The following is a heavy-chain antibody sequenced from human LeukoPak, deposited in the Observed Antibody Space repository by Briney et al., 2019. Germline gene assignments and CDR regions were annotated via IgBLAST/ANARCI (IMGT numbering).Heavy chain of an antibody. J-gene: IGHJ4*02. CDR3: AILNHPDVSFY. D-gene: IGHD1-14*01. CDR1: GYTLTTSW. CDR2: IYAGNSDT. Sequence: GESLGIYLQGFGYTLTTSWSGWVRQLPGKGLEWMAIIYAGNSDTKYSPSFQGQVSISTDRSISTAYLQWSSLQASDTALYYCAILNHPDVSFYWGQGTPVTVSS. V-gene: IGHV5-51*01.